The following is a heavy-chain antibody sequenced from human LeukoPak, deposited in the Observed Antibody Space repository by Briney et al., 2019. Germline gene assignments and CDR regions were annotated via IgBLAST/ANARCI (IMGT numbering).Heavy chain of an antibody. D-gene: IGHD5-12*01. CDR3: ARGYSGYDYDY. V-gene: IGHV3-21*01. CDR2: ISSSSGYI. Sequence: GGSLRLSCAASGFTFSSYNMNWVRQAPGKGLEWVSSISSSSGYIYYADSVKGRFTISRDNAKNSLYLQMNSLRAEDSAVYYCARGYSGYDYDYWGQGTLVTVSS. J-gene: IGHJ4*02. CDR1: GFTFSSYN.